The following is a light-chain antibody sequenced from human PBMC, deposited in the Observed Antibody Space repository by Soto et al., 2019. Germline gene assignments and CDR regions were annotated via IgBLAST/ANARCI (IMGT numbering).Light chain of an antibody. J-gene: IGLJ1*01. CDR3: ETWDSNTRV. V-gene: IGLV4-60*02. Sequence: QLVLTQSSSASASLGSSVKLTCTLSSGHSSYIIAWHQQQPGKAPRYLMKLEGSGSYNKGSGVPDRFSGSSSGADRYLTISNLQFEDEADYYCETWDSNTRVFGTGPKVTVL. CDR2: LEGSGSY. CDR1: SGHSSYI.